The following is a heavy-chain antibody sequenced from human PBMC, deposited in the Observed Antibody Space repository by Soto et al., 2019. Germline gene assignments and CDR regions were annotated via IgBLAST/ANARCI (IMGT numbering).Heavy chain of an antibody. CDR2: FSPSGGST. D-gene: IGHD1-26*01. CDR1: AYTFTFYY. V-gene: IGHV1-46*01. CDR3: ATPRMYSGSSYFGMDV. J-gene: IGHJ6*02. Sequence: QVQLVQSGAEVKKPGASVKVSCKASAYTFTFYYMHWVRQAPTPGLEWMGIFSPSGGSTAYAHRLQGRITMTSDTSRRTVYMELSSLRSEDTAVYYCATPRMYSGSSYFGMDVWGQGTTVTVSS.